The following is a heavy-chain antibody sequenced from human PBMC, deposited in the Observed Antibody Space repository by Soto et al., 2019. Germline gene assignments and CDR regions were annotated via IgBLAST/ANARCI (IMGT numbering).Heavy chain of an antibody. CDR2: MNPNSGNT. CDR3: ARGRNGMEV. J-gene: IGHJ6*02. Sequence: QVHLVQSVAEVKKPGASVKVSFKASGDPFSNYDIKWVRQATGQGLEWMGWMNPNSGNTGSARKFQGRVTMTRNTSISTAYMELSSLRSEDTDVNYCARGRNGMEVWCQWTKVTVYS. CDR1: GDPFSNYD. V-gene: IGHV1-8*01.